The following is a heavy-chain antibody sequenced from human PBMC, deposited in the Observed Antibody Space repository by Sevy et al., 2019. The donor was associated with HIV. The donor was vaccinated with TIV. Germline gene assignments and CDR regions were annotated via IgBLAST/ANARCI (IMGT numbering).Heavy chain of an antibody. J-gene: IGHJ4*02. CDR2: IYYSGST. V-gene: IGHV4-39*01. CDR3: AGGGPRIAQFDS. CDR1: GGSISSEDYY. Sequence: SETLSLTCTVSGGSISSEDYYWGWIRQPPGKGLDWIGSIYYSGSTYYNPSLKSRVTISVDTSKNQFALKLRSVTAADTAMYYCAGGGPRIAQFDSWGQGTLVTVSS. D-gene: IGHD6-13*01.